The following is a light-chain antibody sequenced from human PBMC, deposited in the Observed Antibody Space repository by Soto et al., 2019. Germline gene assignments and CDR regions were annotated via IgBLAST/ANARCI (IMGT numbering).Light chain of an antibody. J-gene: IGKJ4*01. V-gene: IGKV3-15*01. CDR3: QKYNNWPLT. CDR1: ESVYIY. CDR2: GAS. Sequence: ELLMTQSPATLAMSPGERFTLSSRASESVYIYLAWYQQKPAQPPRLLIYGASTRATGIPARFSGGGSGTEFSLTISSLQSEDFAVYYCQKYNNWPLTFGGGTKVDIK.